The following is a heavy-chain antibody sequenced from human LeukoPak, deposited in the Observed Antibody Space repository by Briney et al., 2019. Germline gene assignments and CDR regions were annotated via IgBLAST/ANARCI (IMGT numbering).Heavy chain of an antibody. CDR2: INHSGST. CDR3: ARRRVIVQRAFDI. Sequence: PSETLSLTCAVYGGSFSGYYWSWIRQPPGKGLEWIGEINHSGSTNYNPSLKSRVTISVDTSKNQFSLKLSSVTAADTAVYYCARRRVIVQRAFDIWGQGTMVTVSS. CDR1: GGSFSGYY. V-gene: IGHV4-34*01. D-gene: IGHD3-16*02. J-gene: IGHJ3*02.